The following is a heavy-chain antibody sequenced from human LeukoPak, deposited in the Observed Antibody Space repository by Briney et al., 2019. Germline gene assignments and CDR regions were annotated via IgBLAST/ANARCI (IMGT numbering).Heavy chain of an antibody. CDR2: IRYDGSNK. CDR3: ARDLVGAPDY. J-gene: IGHJ4*02. D-gene: IGHD1-26*01. V-gene: IGHV3-30*02. CDR1: GFNFRAYW. Sequence: GGSLRLSCTTSGFNFRAYWMGWVRQAPGKGLEWVAFIRYDGSNKYYADSVKGRFTISRDNSKNTLYLQMNSLRAGDTAVYYCARDLVGAPDYWGQGTLVTVSS.